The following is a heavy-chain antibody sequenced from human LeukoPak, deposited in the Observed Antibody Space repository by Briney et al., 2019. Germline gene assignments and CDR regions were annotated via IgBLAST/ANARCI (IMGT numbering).Heavy chain of an antibody. CDR3: ARDKVDYFDY. Sequence: GASVKVSCKASGGTFSSYAISWVRQAPGQGLEWMGGIIPIFGTANYAQKFQGRVTITADESTSTAYMELSSLRSEDPAVYYCARDKVDYFDYWGQGTLVTVSS. J-gene: IGHJ4*02. CDR2: IIPIFGTA. CDR1: GGTFSSYA. V-gene: IGHV1-69*01.